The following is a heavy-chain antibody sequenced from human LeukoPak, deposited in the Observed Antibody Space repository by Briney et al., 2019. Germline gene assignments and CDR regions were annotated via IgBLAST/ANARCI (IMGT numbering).Heavy chain of an antibody. CDR1: GFTFSSYA. D-gene: IGHD3-16*01. J-gene: IGHJ4*02. CDR3: AKVMRVYYDYVWGSSYYFDY. CDR2: ISGSGGST. V-gene: IGHV3-23*01. Sequence: GGSLRLSCAASGFTFSSYAMSWVRQAPGKGLEWVSVISGSGGSTYYADSVKGRFTISRDNSKNTLYLQMNSLRAEDTAVYYCAKVMRVYYDYVWGSSYYFDYWGQGTLVTVSS.